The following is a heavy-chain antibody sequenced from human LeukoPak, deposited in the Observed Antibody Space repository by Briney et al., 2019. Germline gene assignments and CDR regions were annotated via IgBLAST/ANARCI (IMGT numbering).Heavy chain of an antibody. CDR2: IYTTGST. CDR3: ARSGSYSGPYVY. Sequence: PSETLSLTCTVSGGSINNYWSWIRQPAGKGLEWIGRIYTTGSTNYNPSLKSRITMSVDTSKNQFSLKLSSVTAADTAVYYCARSGSYSGPYVYWGQGTVVTVSS. V-gene: IGHV4-4*07. CDR1: GGSINNY. J-gene: IGHJ4*02. D-gene: IGHD1-26*01.